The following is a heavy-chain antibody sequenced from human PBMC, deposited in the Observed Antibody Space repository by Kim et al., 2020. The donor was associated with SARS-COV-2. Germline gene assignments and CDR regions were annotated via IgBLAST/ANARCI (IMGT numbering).Heavy chain of an antibody. D-gene: IGHD6-19*01. V-gene: IGHV3-48*03. J-gene: IGHJ6*02. Sequence: KGRFTISRDNAKNSLYLQMNSLRAEDTAVYYCARVSRGGWYDYYYYGMDVWGQGTTVTVSS. CDR3: ARVSRGGWYDYYYYGMDV.